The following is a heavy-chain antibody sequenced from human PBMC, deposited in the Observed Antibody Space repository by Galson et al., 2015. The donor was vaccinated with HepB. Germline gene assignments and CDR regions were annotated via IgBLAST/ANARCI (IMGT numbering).Heavy chain of an antibody. CDR3: ARESIAVAGKEDDFDY. Sequence: SVKVSCKASGGTFSSYAISWVRQAPGQGLEWMGWINPNSGGTNYAQKFQGRVTMTRDTSISTAYMELSRLRSDDTAVYYCARESIAVAGKEDDFDYWGQGTLVTVSS. CDR1: GGTFSSYA. J-gene: IGHJ4*02. D-gene: IGHD6-19*01. V-gene: IGHV1-2*02. CDR2: INPNSGGT.